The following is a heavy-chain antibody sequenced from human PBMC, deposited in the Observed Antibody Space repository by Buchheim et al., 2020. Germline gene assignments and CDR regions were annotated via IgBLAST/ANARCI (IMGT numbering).Heavy chain of an antibody. D-gene: IGHD3-22*01. CDR2: LYNSGRT. J-gene: IGHJ4*02. CDR1: GVSISDYY. Sequence: QVQLQESGPGLVEPSETLSLTCTVSGVSISDYYWSWIRQPPGKGLEWSGYLYNSGRTNFNPSLKSRVTISVDTSKNQFSLNLSSVTAADTAVYYCAGDYFDSSGYSDYWGQGTL. V-gene: IGHV4-59*01. CDR3: AGDYFDSSGYSDY.